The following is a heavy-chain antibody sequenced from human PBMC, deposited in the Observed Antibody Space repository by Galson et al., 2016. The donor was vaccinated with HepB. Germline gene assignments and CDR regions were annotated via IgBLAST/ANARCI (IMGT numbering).Heavy chain of an antibody. D-gene: IGHD1-1*01. J-gene: IGHJ4*02. CDR2: VYHSGGT. CDR1: GGSISSSSYY. Sequence: SETLSLTCTVSGGSISSSSYYWGWIRQPPGKGLEWVGEVYHSGGTNYNPSLKGRLTISVDKSKNQFSLELSSVAAADTAVYYCARGMTNNWYYFDCWAREPWSPSPQ. CDR3: ARGMTNNWYYFDC. V-gene: IGHV4-39*07.